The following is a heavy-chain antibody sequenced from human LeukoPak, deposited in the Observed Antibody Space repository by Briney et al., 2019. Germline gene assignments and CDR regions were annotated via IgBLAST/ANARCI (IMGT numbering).Heavy chain of an antibody. CDR3: ARDPIQYCSGDSCYSPFDY. J-gene: IGHJ4*02. D-gene: IGHD2-15*01. CDR1: GGTFSNYA. V-gene: IGHV1-69*05. Sequence: SVKVSCKASGGTFSNYAVTWVRQAPGQGLEWMGRIIPIFGTPNYAQKFQGRVTITTDESTSTAYMELSSLRSEDTAVYYCARDPIQYCSGDSCYSPFDYWGQGTLVTVSS. CDR2: IIPIFGTP.